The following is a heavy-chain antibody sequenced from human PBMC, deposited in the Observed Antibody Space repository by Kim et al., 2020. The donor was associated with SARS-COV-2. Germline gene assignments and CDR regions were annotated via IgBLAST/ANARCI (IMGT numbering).Heavy chain of an antibody. V-gene: IGHV4-4*02. D-gene: IGHD6-13*01. CDR1: GGSISSSNW. CDR3: ARWGYSSSWYLWDY. CDR2: IYHSGST. J-gene: IGHJ4*02. Sequence: SETLSLTCAVSGGSISSSNWWSWVRQPPGKGLEWIGEIYHSGSTNYNPSLKSRVTISVDKSKNQFSLKLSSVTAADTAVYYCARWGYSSSWYLWDYWGQGTLVTVSS.